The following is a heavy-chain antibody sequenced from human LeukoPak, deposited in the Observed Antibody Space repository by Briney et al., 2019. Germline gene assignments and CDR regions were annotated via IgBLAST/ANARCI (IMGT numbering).Heavy chain of an antibody. CDR2: IYHSGST. CDR3: ARCGGSGYPDY. Sequence: PSQTLSLTCAVSGGSISSGGYSWGWIRQPPGKGLEWIGYIYHSGSTYYNPSLKSRVTISVDRSKNQFSLKLSSVTAADTAVYYCARCGGSGYPDYWGQGTLVTVSS. CDR1: GGSISSGGYS. D-gene: IGHD3-22*01. V-gene: IGHV4-30-2*01. J-gene: IGHJ4*02.